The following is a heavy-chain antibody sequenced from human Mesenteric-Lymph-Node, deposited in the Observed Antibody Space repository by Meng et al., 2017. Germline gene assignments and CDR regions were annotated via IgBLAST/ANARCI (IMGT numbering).Heavy chain of an antibody. J-gene: IGHJ5*02. V-gene: IGHV3-30*03. CDR1: GFTVSSNY. CDR2: ISYDGSNK. Sequence: GGSLRLSCAASGFTVSSNYMSWVRQAPGKGLEWVAVISYDGSNKYYADSVKGRFTISRDNSKNTLYLQMNSLRAEDTAVYYCARDRGEVQGSPYDQAYNWFDPWGQGTLVTVSS. D-gene: IGHD3-10*01. CDR3: ARDRGEVQGSPYDQAYNWFDP.